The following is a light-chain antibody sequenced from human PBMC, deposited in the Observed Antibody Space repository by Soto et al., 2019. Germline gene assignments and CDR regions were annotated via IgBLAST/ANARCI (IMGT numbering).Light chain of an antibody. Sequence: QSVLAQPPSASGTPGQRVTISCSGSSSDIGSNQVYWYQQLPGTAPRLLIYSSNQRHSGVPDRFSGSKSGTSASLAISGLRSDDEADYFCAAWDDSLSGWVFGAGTKPTVL. CDR1: SSDIGSNQ. CDR2: SSN. J-gene: IGLJ3*02. CDR3: AAWDDSLSGWV. V-gene: IGLV1-47*02.